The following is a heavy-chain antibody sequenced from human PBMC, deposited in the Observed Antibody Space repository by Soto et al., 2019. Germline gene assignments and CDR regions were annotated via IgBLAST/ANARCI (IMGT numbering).Heavy chain of an antibody. J-gene: IGHJ6*02. CDR2: FNPSGGGT. CDR3: ARDRGSSSWYYYYYYGMDV. Sequence: ASVKVSCKASGDTYTSYYIHWVRQAPGQGLGWMGTFNPSGGGTFYAQKFQGRVTMTGDTSTSTAYMELRSLRSDDTAVYYCARDRGSSSWYYYYYYGMDVWGQGTTVTVSS. V-gene: IGHV1-46*01. CDR1: GDTYTSYY. D-gene: IGHD6-13*01.